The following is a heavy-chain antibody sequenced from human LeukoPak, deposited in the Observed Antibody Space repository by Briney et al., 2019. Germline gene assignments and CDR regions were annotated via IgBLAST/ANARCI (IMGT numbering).Heavy chain of an antibody. CDR2: IYYSGST. J-gene: IGHJ4*02. CDR1: GGSISSYY. V-gene: IGHV4-59*01. CDR3: ARGNVRPDY. Sequence: NASGTLSLTCTVSGGSISSYYWSWIRQPPGKGLEWIGYIYYSGSTNYNPSLKSRVTISVDTSKNQFSLKLSSVTAADTAVYYCARGNVRPDYWGQGTLVTVSS.